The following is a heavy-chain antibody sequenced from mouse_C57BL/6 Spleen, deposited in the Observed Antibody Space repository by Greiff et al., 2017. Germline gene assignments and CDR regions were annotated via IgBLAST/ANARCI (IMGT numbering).Heavy chain of an antibody. CDR1: GYTFTSYW. CDR3: ASRAY. J-gene: IGHJ3*01. CDR2: IDPSDSYT. V-gene: IGHV1-69*01. Sequence: VQLQQPGAELVMPGASVKLSCKASGYTFTSYWMHWVKQRPGQGLEWIGEIDPSDSYTNYNQKFKGQSTLTVDKSSSTAYMQLSSLTSEDSAVYSCASRAYWGQGTLVTVSA.